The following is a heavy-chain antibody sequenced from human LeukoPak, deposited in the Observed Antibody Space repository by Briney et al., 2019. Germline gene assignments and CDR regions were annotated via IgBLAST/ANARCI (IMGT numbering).Heavy chain of an antibody. Sequence: SETLSLTCAVSGGSISSSNWWSWVRQPPGKGLEWIGEIYHSGSTNYNPSLKSRVTISVDKSKNQFSLKLSSVTAADTAVYYCARHRRYYYYYYMDVWGQGTTVTISS. V-gene: IGHV4-4*02. CDR3: ARHRRYYYYYYMDV. CDR1: GGSISSSNW. CDR2: IYHSGST. J-gene: IGHJ6*03.